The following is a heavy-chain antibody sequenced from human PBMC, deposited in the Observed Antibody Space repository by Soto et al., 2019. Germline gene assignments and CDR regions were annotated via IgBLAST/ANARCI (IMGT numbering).Heavy chain of an antibody. V-gene: IGHV1-69*18. Sequence: QVQLVQSGAEVKKPGSSVKVSCKASGGTFSSYAISWVRQAPGQGLEWMGRIIPNFGTANYAQKFQGRVTITADESTSTAYMELSSLRSEDTAVYYCARPSPFDWPSAYYYYGMDIWGQGTTVTVSS. CDR2: IIPNFGTA. J-gene: IGHJ6*02. CDR1: GGTFSSYA. CDR3: ARPSPFDWPSAYYYYGMDI. D-gene: IGHD3-9*01.